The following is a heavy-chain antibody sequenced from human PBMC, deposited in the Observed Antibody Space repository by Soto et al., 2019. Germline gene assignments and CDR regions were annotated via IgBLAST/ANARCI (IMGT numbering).Heavy chain of an antibody. V-gene: IGHV4-34*01. D-gene: IGHD3-10*01. CDR2: ISHSGAT. Sequence: PSETLSLTCAVYGGSSSAYYWSWIRQPPGKGLEWTGQISHSGATDYNPSHKSRVSISGDTSKNQFSLILTSVTAADTAVYYCARQKNSWFYGMDVWGQGTTVTVSS. CDR1: GGSSSAYY. CDR3: ARQKNSWFYGMDV. J-gene: IGHJ6*02.